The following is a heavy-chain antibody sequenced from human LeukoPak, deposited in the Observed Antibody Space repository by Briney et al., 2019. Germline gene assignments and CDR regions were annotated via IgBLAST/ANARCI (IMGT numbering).Heavy chain of an antibody. Sequence: GGSLRLSCAASGFTFSSYGMHWVRQARGKGVEGVAVIWYDGSNKYYADSVKGRFTISRDNSKNTLYLQMNSLRAEDTAVYYCARDVVIRPYYYYGMDVWGQGTTVTVSS. CDR3: ARDVVIRPYYYYGMDV. D-gene: IGHD3-3*01. CDR2: IWYDGSNK. J-gene: IGHJ6*02. V-gene: IGHV3-33*01. CDR1: GFTFSSYG.